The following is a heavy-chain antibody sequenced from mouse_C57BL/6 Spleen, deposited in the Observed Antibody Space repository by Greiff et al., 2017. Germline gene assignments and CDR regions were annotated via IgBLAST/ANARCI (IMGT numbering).Heavy chain of an antibody. D-gene: IGHD3-1*01. CDR2: IDPSDSET. CDR1: GYTFTSYW. V-gene: IGHV1-52*01. CDR3: ARGRGRSTQDY. J-gene: IGHJ2*01. Sequence: VQLQQPGAELVRPGSSVKLSCKASGYTFTSYWMHWVKQRPIQGLEWIGNIDPSDSETHYNQKFKDKATLTVDKSSSTAYMQLSSRTSEDSAVDYCARGRGRSTQDYWGQGTTLTVSS.